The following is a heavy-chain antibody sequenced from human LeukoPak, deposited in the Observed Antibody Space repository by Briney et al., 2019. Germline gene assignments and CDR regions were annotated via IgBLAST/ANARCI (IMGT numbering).Heavy chain of an antibody. Sequence: SETLSLTCTVSGYSITENYYWGWVRLPPGKGLEWIGNVYHTGNTYYNPSLKSRVTVSIDTPKNQISLRLTSVTAADTALYYCARNRYFDWQEFDYWGQGILDTVSS. CDR3: ARNRYFDWQEFDY. CDR1: GYSITENYY. J-gene: IGHJ4*02. V-gene: IGHV4-38-2*02. D-gene: IGHD3-9*01. CDR2: VYHTGNT.